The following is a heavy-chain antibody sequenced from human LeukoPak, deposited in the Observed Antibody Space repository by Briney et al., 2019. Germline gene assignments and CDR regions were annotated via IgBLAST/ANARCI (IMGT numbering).Heavy chain of an antibody. Sequence: ASVTVSCKASGYTFTSNYIHWVRQAPVQGLEWMGMIYPRDGCTSYAQKFQGRVTVTRDTSTSTVHMELSGLRSEDTAVYYCARDQEGFDYWGQGTLVTVSS. J-gene: IGHJ4*02. V-gene: IGHV1-46*01. CDR2: IYPRDGCT. CDR3: ARDQEGFDY. CDR1: GYTFTSNY.